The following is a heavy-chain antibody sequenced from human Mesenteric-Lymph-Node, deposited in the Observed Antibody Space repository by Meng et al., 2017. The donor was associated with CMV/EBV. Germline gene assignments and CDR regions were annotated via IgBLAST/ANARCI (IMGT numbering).Heavy chain of an antibody. J-gene: IGHJ4*02. CDR3: AKDRSSSQLAVNY. Sequence: GESLKISCAASGFTFSSYAMHWVRQAPGKGLEWVAFIRYDGSNKYYADSVKGRFTISRDNSKNTLYLQMNSLRAEDTAVYYCAKDRSSSQLAVNYWGQGTLVTVSS. CDR1: GFTFSSYA. D-gene: IGHD6-6*01. V-gene: IGHV3-30*02. CDR2: IRYDGSNK.